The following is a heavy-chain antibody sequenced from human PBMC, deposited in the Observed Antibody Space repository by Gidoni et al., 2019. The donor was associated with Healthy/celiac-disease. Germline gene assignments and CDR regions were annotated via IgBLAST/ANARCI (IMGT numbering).Heavy chain of an antibody. CDR3: ARDFDILTGDPCPDY. Sequence: QVQLVQSGAEVKKPGASVKVSCKASGYTCTSYGISWVRQAPGQVLEWMGWISAYNGTTNYAQKLQGRVTMTTDTSTSTAYMELRSLRSDDTAVYYCARDFDILTGDPCPDYWGHGTLVTVSS. CDR1: GYTCTSYG. V-gene: IGHV1-18*01. D-gene: IGHD3-9*01. CDR2: ISAYNGTT. J-gene: IGHJ4*01.